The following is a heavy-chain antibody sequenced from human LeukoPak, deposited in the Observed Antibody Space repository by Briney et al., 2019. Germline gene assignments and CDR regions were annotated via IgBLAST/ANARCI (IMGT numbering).Heavy chain of an antibody. CDR1: GFNFNRYT. J-gene: IGHJ4*02. V-gene: IGHV3-43*01. Sequence: GGSLRLSCATSGFNFNRYTIHWVRQAPGKGLEWVSLAGWAGGTTYYSDSVRGRFTISRDSGKNSVYLQMNSLTTDDTAFYFCAKELDTMFFDYWGQGALVTVSS. D-gene: IGHD5-18*01. CDR2: AGWAGGTT. CDR3: AKELDTMFFDY.